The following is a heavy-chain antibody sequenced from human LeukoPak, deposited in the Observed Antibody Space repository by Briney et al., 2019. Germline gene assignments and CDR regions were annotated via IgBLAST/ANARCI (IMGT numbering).Heavy chain of an antibody. D-gene: IGHD3-22*01. Sequence: ASVKVSCKVSGYTLTELSMHWVRQAPGKGLEWMGWMNPNSGNTGYAQKFQGRVTMTRNTSISTAYMELSSLRSEDTAVYYCASGWYYDSSGRYVFDYWGQGTLVTVSS. CDR3: ASGWYYDSSGRYVFDY. CDR1: GYTLTELS. V-gene: IGHV1-8*01. J-gene: IGHJ4*02. CDR2: MNPNSGNT.